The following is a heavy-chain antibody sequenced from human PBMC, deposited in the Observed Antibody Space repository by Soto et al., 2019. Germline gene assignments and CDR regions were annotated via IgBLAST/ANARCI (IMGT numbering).Heavy chain of an antibody. V-gene: IGHV4-39*01. CDR3: ARPPVRGSNTPGGRPDYYYGMDV. Sequence: SETLSLTCTVSGGSISSSSYYWGWIRQPPGRGLEWIGSIYYSGSTYYNPSLKSRVTISVDTSKNQFSLKLSSVTAADTAVYYCARPPVRGSNTPGGRPDYYYGMDVWGQGTTVTISS. CDR1: GGSISSSSYY. D-gene: IGHD3-10*01. J-gene: IGHJ6*02. CDR2: IYYSGST.